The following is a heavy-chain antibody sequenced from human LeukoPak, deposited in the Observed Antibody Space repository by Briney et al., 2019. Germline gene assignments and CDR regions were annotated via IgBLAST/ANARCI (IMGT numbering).Heavy chain of an antibody. V-gene: IGHV3-33*06. CDR1: GFTFSNVW. Sequence: GGSLRLSCAASGFTFSNVWMNWVRQAPGKGLEWVAVIWYDGSNKYYADSVKGRFTISRDNSKNTLYLQMNSLRAEDTAVYYCAKGSTSCLDWGQETLVTVSS. CDR2: IWYDGSNK. D-gene: IGHD2-2*01. J-gene: IGHJ4*02. CDR3: AKGSTSCLD.